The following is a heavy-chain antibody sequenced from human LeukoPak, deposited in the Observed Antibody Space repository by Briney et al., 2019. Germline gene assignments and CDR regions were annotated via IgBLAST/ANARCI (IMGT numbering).Heavy chain of an antibody. CDR3: ARPKYSSSWYFDS. Sequence: SETLSLTCAVYGGSFSDNYWTWIRQPPGKGLEWIGEINHSGSTSYTPSLKSRVTISVDTSKSQFSLKLNSVTAADTAVYYCARPKYSSSWYFDSWGQGTLVTVSS. D-gene: IGHD6-13*01. CDR2: INHSGST. CDR1: GGSFSDNY. V-gene: IGHV4-34*01. J-gene: IGHJ4*02.